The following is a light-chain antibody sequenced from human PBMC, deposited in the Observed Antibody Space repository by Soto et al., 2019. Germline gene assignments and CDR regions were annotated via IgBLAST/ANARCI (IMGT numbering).Light chain of an antibody. V-gene: IGLV1-44*01. Sequence: QSVLTRPPSASGTPGQRVTISCSGSSSNIGSNYVNWYQHLPGTAPKLLIYSDDQRPSGVPDRFSGSKSGTSASLAISGLQSEDEGDYFCAAWNDNPNGPGYVFGTGTKVTVL. CDR2: SDD. CDR3: AAWNDNPNGPGYV. CDR1: SSNIGSNY. J-gene: IGLJ1*01.